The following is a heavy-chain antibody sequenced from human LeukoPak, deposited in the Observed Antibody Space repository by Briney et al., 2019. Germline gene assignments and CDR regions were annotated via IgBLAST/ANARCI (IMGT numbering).Heavy chain of an antibody. V-gene: IGHV4-4*07. J-gene: IGHJ3*02. CDR3: ARDSSGWGPDAFDI. D-gene: IGHD6-19*01. Sequence: SETLSLTCTVSGGSISSNYWSWIRQPAGKGLEWIGRIYTSGSTNYNPSLKSRVTMSVDTSKNQFSLKLRSVTAADTAVYYCARDSSGWGPDAFDIWGQGTMVTVSS. CDR1: GGSISSNY. CDR2: IYTSGST.